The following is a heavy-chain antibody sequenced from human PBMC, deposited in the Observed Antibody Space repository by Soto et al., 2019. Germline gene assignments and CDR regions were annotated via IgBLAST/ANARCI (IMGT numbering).Heavy chain of an antibody. J-gene: IGHJ5*02. CDR3: ATWRNWFDP. V-gene: IGHV1-46*01. Sequence: QVQLVQSGAEVKKPGASVKVSCKASGNTFSTYYMNWVRQAPGQGLEWMGLIKPSGGGTVYAQKFQGRVTMTMDTSTTTVYMELSSLTSEDTAVYYFATWRNWFDPWGQGTLVTVSS. CDR2: IKPSGGGT. CDR1: GNTFSTYY.